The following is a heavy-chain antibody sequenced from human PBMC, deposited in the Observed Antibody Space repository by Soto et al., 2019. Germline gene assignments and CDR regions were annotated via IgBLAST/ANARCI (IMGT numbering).Heavy chain of an antibody. J-gene: IGHJ6*02. D-gene: IGHD2-2*01. V-gene: IGHV3-21*06. CDR1: GFTFSDEN. CDR2: ISGGGSYI. CDR3: ARDSDCHSTSCFFPPHV. Sequence: FLRLSCSASGFTFSDENMSWVRQVPGKGLEWVSGISGGGSYIFYADSVQGRFSISRDNPKNSLFLEMNSLRVEDTAVYYCARDSDCHSTSCFFPPHVWGQGTTVTVSS.